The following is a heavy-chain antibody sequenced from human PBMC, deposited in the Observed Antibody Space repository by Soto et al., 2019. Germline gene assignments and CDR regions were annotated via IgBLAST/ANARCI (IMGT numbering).Heavy chain of an antibody. D-gene: IGHD3-22*01. CDR1: GDTFTSYG. V-gene: IGHV1-18*04. CDR3: ARDSCGYYFYYYYYGLDF. Sequence: ASVKVSCKASGDTFTSYGISWVRQAPGQGLEWMGWSSAYNGNTNYAQKCQGRVTMTTDTATSTAYMDLRSLRSDGTAVYYCARDSCGYYFYYYYYGLDFRAQGTTVPVSS. J-gene: IGHJ6*02. CDR2: SSAYNGNT.